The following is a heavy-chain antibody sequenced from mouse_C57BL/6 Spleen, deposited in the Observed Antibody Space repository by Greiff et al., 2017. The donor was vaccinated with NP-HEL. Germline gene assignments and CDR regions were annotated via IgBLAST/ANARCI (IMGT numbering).Heavy chain of an antibody. D-gene: IGHD4-1*01. CDR3: AKQEISGTRFAY. V-gene: IGHV2-9*01. CDR2: IWRGGST. Sequence: VQLKESGPGLVEPSPSLSLSCTASGFSLTSYGVDWVRQPPGKGLEWLGEIWRGGSTNYNSALMSRLSITKDNSKSQVFLKMHSLQTDDTAMDYCAKQEISGTRFAYWGQGTLVTVSA. CDR1: GFSLTSYG. J-gene: IGHJ3*01.